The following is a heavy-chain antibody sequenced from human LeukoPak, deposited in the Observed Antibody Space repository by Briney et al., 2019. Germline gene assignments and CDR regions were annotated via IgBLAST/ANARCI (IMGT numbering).Heavy chain of an antibody. Sequence: GGSLRLSCAASGFSVSSNYMSWVRQAPGKGLEWVSIIYDVGSTYYADSMKGRFTISRHNSKNTLDLQVDSLTVEDTAMYYCARTVVETAMDTDAFDIWGQGTMVTVSS. D-gene: IGHD5-18*01. V-gene: IGHV3-53*04. J-gene: IGHJ3*02. CDR1: GFSVSSNY. CDR2: IYDVGST. CDR3: ARTVVETAMDTDAFDI.